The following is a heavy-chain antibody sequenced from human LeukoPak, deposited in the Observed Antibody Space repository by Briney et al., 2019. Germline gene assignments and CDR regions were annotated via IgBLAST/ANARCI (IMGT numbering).Heavy chain of an antibody. V-gene: IGHV3-23*01. D-gene: IGHD5-12*01. J-gene: IGHJ4*02. CDR1: AITFSSTA. Sequence: PGGSLRLSCAASAITFSSTAMNWVRQAPGKGLERVSSISGSGANTYYADSVKGRFTISRDNSRNTLYLQMNSLRAEDTAVYYCAKDQVAFGYWGQGTLVTVSS. CDR2: ISGSGANT. CDR3: AKDQVAFGY.